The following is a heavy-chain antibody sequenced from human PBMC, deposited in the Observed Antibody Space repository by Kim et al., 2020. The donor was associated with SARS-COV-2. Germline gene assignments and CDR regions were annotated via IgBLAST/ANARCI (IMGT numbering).Heavy chain of an antibody. CDR3: ARVRGSYSAFDI. J-gene: IGHJ3*02. V-gene: IGHV3-13*01. Sequence: YYPGSVKGRFTISRENAKNSLYLQRHSLRAGDTAVYYCARVRGSYSAFDIWSQGTMVTVSS. D-gene: IGHD1-26*01.